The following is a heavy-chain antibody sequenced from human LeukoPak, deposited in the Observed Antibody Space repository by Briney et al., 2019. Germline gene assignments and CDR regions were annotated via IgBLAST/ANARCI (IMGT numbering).Heavy chain of an antibody. CDR3: ARDDRHVFWSGSDNWFDP. Sequence: ASVKVSCKASGYTFTSYYMHWVRQAPGQGLEWMGIINPSGGSTSYAQKFQGRVTMTRDTSTSTVYMELSSLRSEDTAVYYCARDDRHVFWSGSDNWFDPWGQGTLVTVSS. J-gene: IGHJ5*02. CDR2: INPSGGST. CDR1: GYTFTSYY. V-gene: IGHV1-46*01. D-gene: IGHD3-3*01.